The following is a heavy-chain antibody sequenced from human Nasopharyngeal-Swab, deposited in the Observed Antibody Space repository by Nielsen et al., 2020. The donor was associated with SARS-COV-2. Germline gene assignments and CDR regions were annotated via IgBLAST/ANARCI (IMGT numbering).Heavy chain of an antibody. CDR1: GFTFSSYG. CDR2: IAYDGSNK. CDR3: AKGGIFDDFWSGYYDYYYGMDV. V-gene: IGHV3-30*18. Sequence: GESLKISCAASGFTFSSYGMHWVRQAPGKGLEWVAVIAYDGSNKYYADSVKGRFTISRDNSKNTLYLQMNSLRAEDTAVYYCAKGGIFDDFWSGYYDYYYGMDVWGQGTTVTVSS. D-gene: IGHD3-3*01. J-gene: IGHJ6*02.